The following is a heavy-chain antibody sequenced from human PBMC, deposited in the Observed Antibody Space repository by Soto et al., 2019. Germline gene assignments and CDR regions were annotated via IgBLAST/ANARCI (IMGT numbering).Heavy chain of an antibody. D-gene: IGHD3-22*01. J-gene: IGHJ1*01. V-gene: IGHV1-69*13. CDR3: ASGHYHDSTGYYPAEYFQY. CDR2: ISAFFDTA. CDR1: GYTFTSYG. Sequence: SVKVSCKASGYTFTSYGISWVRQAPGQGLEWMGWISAFFDTANYAQKFQGRVTISAAESTSTAYMELHSLRSEDTAVYYCASGHYHDSTGYYPAEYFQYWGQGTPVTVSS.